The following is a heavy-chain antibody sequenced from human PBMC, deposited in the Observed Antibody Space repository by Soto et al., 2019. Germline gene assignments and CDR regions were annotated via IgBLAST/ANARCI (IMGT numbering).Heavy chain of an antibody. V-gene: IGHV3-48*01. CDR3: ARDPLWFGELLLDY. CDR2: ISSSSSTI. CDR1: GFTFSSYS. J-gene: IGHJ4*02. D-gene: IGHD3-10*01. Sequence: EVQLVESGGGLVQPGGSLRLSCAASGFTFSSYSMNWVRQAPGKGLEWVSYISSSSSTIYYADSVKGQFTISRDNAKNSLYLQMNSLRAEDTAVYYCARDPLWFGELLLDYWGQGTLVTVSS.